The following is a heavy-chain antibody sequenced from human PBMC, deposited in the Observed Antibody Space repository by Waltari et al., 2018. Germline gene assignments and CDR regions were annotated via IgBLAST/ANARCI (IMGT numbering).Heavy chain of an antibody. Sequence: QVQLQESGPGLVKPSQTLTLTCAVSSGSISIPNYFWSWIRQAPGKGLEWIGSVSSRGITYYNPSLESRVTMSVDTSKNQFSLKLNSVTAADAAIYYCARTTFVRYFDYWGQGTLVTVSS. V-gene: IGHV4-30-4*01. CDR3: ARTTFVRYFDY. D-gene: IGHD1-1*01. CDR1: SGSISIPNYF. J-gene: IGHJ4*02. CDR2: VSSRGIT.